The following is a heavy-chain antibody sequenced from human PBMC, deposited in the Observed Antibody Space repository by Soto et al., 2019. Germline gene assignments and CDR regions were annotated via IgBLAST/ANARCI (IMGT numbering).Heavy chain of an antibody. CDR1: GGSISSYY. CDR2: IYYSGST. Sequence: SETLSLTCTLSGGSISSYYWSWIRQPPGKGLEWIGYIYYSGSTNYNPSLKSRVTISVDTSKNQFSLKLSSVTAADTAVYYCARDDPSAYDFWSGRAYYYYGMEVWGQGTTVTVSS. J-gene: IGHJ6*02. D-gene: IGHD3-3*01. V-gene: IGHV4-59*01. CDR3: ARDDPSAYDFWSGRAYYYYGMEV.